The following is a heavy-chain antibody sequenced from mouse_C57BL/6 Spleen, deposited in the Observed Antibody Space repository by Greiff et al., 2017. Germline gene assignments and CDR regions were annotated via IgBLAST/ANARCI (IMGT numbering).Heavy chain of an antibody. J-gene: IGHJ3*01. CDR1: GFTFSSYT. D-gene: IGHD1-1*01. Sequence: EVKVVESGGGLVKPGGSLKLSCAASGFTFSSYTMSWVRQTPEKRLEWVATISGGGGNTYYPDSVKGRFTISRDNAKNTLYLQMSSLRSEDTALYYCASLYYYGSFAYWGQGTLVTVSA. V-gene: IGHV5-9*01. CDR3: ASLYYYGSFAY. CDR2: ISGGGGNT.